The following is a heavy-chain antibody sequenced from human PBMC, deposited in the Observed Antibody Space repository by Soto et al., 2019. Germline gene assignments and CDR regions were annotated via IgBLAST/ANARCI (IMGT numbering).Heavy chain of an antibody. CDR3: ARCRASGSYYLLDF. Sequence: ASVKVSCKASGDTFTTYDINWVRQATGHGLEWMGWINPNSGNIGYAQRFQGRVTMTRDTAIRTAYMEVSSLRSDDTAVYYCARCRASGSYYLLDFWGQGTLVTVSS. V-gene: IGHV1-8*01. D-gene: IGHD3-10*01. CDR2: INPNSGNI. J-gene: IGHJ4*02. CDR1: GDTFTTYD.